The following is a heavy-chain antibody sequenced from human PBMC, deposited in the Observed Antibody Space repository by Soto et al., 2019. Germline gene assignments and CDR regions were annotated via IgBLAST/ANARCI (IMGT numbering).Heavy chain of an antibody. V-gene: IGHV3-23*01. CDR2: ISGSGGST. J-gene: IGHJ6*02. Sequence: GGSLRLSCAASGFTFSSYAMSWVRQAPGKGLEWVSAISGSGGSTYYADSVKGRFTISRDNSKNTLYLQMNSLRAEDTAVYYCANGISGGFLDWHYYYGMDVWGQGTTVTVSS. CDR1: GFTFSSYA. CDR3: ANGISGGFLDWHYYYGMDV. D-gene: IGHD3-3*01.